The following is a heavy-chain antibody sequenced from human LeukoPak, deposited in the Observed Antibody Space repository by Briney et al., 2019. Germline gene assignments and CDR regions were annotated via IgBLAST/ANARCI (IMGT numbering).Heavy chain of an antibody. V-gene: IGHV1-18*01. CDR1: GYTLTSND. CDR2: ISGYNGNT. D-gene: IGHD2-21*01. CDR3: ATFKVGMNAFDI. J-gene: IGHJ3*02. Sequence: GAAVKVSCKASGYTLTSNDISWVRQAPGQGLECMGWISGYNGNTNYAQKFQGRVTMTRDTSTSTAFMELRSLRSDDTAVYYCATFKVGMNAFDIWGQGTMVTVSS.